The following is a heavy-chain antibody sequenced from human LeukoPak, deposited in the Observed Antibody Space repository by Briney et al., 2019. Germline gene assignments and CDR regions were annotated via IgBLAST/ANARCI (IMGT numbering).Heavy chain of an antibody. CDR2: IYPGDSDT. CDR1: GYTFANYW. V-gene: IGHV5-51*07. Sequence: GESLKISCKVSGYTFANYWIGWAHQMPGKGLEWMGIIYPGDSDTRYSPSFQGQVTISADKSISTAYLQWSSLKASDTAMYYCARLLYNYDSSGREYSYYYMDVWGKGTTVTVSS. D-gene: IGHD3-22*01. J-gene: IGHJ6*03. CDR3: ARLLYNYDSSGREYSYYYMDV.